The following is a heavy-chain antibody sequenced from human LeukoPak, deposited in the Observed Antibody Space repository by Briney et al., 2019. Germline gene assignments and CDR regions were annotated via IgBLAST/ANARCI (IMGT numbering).Heavy chain of an antibody. J-gene: IGHJ1*01. CDR2: IKQDGSEK. CDR1: GFTFSSYW. Sequence: GGSLRLSCAASGFTFSSYWMSWVRQAPGKGLEWVANIKQDGSEKYYVDSVKGRFTITRDNAKNSLYLQMNSLRAEDTAVYYCATYSSLNRREFQYWGQGTLLTVSS. D-gene: IGHD3-22*01. V-gene: IGHV3-7*01. CDR3: ATYSSLNRREFQY.